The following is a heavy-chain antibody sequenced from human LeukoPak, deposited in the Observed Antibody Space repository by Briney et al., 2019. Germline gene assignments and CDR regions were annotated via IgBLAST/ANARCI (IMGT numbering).Heavy chain of an antibody. CDR3: ARAGIVGANLDY. CDR2: INPNSGGT. V-gene: IGHV1-2*02. Sequence: VASVTVSCKASGYTFTGYYMHWVRQAPGQGLEWMGWINPNSGGTNYAQKFQGRVTMTRDTSISTAYMELSRLRSDDTAVYYCARAGIVGANLDYWGQGTLVTVSS. D-gene: IGHD1-26*01. CDR1: GYTFTGYY. J-gene: IGHJ4*02.